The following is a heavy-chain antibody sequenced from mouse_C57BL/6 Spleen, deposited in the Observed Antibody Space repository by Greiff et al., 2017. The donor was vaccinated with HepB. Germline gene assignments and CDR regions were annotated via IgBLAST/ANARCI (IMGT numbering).Heavy chain of an antibody. J-gene: IGHJ3*01. Sequence: EVQGVESGGGLVKPGGSLKLSCAASGFTFSDYGMHWVRQAPEKGLEWVAYISSGSSTIYYADTVKGRFTISRDNAKNTLFLQMTSLRSEDTAMYYCASASYGSSPAWFAYWGQGTLVTVSA. CDR1: GFTFSDYG. CDR2: ISSGSSTI. CDR3: ASASYGSSPAWFAY. D-gene: IGHD1-1*01. V-gene: IGHV5-17*01.